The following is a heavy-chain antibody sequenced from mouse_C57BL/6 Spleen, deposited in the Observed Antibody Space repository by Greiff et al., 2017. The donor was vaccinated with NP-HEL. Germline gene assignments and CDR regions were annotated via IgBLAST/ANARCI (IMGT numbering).Heavy chain of an antibody. CDR1: GYAFSSYW. CDR3: ARYSNWDGYFDV. Sequence: VKLQESGAELVKPGASVKISCKASGYAFSSYWMNWVKQRPGKGLEWIGQIYPGDGDTNYNGKFKGKATLTADKSSSTAYMQLSSLTSEDSAVYFCARYSNWDGYFDVWGTGTTVTVSS. V-gene: IGHV1-80*01. J-gene: IGHJ1*03. CDR2: IYPGDGDT. D-gene: IGHD4-1*01.